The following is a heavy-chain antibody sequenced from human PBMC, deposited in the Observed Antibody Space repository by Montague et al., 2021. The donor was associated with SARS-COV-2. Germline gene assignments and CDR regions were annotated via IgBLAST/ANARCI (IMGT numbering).Heavy chain of an antibody. D-gene: IGHD6-19*01. V-gene: IGHV4-59*08. CDR1: CGGTEGQN. CDR3: ARGWAFDP. CDR2: FYCKKKT. J-gene: IGHJ3*01. Sequence: SETLSLTCSRQCGGTEGQNGSGNVRTPGKSLKCMAYFYCKKKTKYNPSLQSRVTISIDTSGNQFSLRLNSVTAEDPAVYFCARGWAFDPWGQGRLVTVSS.